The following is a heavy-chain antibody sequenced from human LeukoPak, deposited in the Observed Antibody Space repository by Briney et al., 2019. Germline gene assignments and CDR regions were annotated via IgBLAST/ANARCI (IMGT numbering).Heavy chain of an antibody. V-gene: IGHV3-7*01. J-gene: IGHJ6*03. CDR1: GFSFSSYW. Sequence: GGSLTLSCEGSGFSFSSYWMTWVRQLPGKGPEWVANIRQDESERYFSDSVKGRFTISRDNAKKSVYLHMSSLRAEDTALYYCARLSAYYYGSYFYYYMDVWGKGTTVTVSS. D-gene: IGHD3-10*01. CDR2: IRQDESER. CDR3: ARLSAYYYGSYFYYYMDV.